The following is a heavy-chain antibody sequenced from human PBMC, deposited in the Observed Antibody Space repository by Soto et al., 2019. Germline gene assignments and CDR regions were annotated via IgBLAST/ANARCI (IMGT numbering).Heavy chain of an antibody. D-gene: IGHD1-20*01. Sequence: GGSLRLSCAASGFTFSSYGMHWVRQAPGKGLEWVAVISYDGSNKYYADSVKGRFTISRDNSKNTLYLQMNSLRAEDTAVYYCAKDLLGIRGEDYWGQGTLVTVSS. CDR2: ISYDGSNK. V-gene: IGHV3-30*18. CDR1: GFTFSSYG. J-gene: IGHJ4*02. CDR3: AKDLLGIRGEDY.